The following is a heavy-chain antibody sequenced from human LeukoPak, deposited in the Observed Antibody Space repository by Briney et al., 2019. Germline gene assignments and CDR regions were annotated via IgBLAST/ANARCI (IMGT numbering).Heavy chain of an antibody. Sequence: SETLSLTCTVSSDSISSYYWSWIRQPPGKGLEWIGYIYFSGGTNYNPSLKSRVTISVDTSKNQFSLKLSSVTAAGTAVYYCARQVTFGYAYAYYFDYWGQGSLVTVSS. CDR2: IYFSGGT. CDR1: SDSISSYY. D-gene: IGHD5-18*01. CDR3: ARQVTFGYAYAYYFDY. V-gene: IGHV4-59*08. J-gene: IGHJ4*02.